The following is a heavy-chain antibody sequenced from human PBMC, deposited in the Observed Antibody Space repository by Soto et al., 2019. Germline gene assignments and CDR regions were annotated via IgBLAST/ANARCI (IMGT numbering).Heavy chain of an antibody. J-gene: IGHJ6*02. CDR1: GYTFTSYG. Sequence: ASVKVSCKASGYTFTSYGISWVRQAPGQGLEWMGWISAYNGNTNYAQKLQGRVTMTTDTSTSTAYMELRSLRSDDTAVYYCAIPYSSSWYGYYYYGMDAWGQGSTVTVSS. CDR3: AIPYSSSWYGYYYYGMDA. CDR2: ISAYNGNT. V-gene: IGHV1-18*01. D-gene: IGHD6-13*01.